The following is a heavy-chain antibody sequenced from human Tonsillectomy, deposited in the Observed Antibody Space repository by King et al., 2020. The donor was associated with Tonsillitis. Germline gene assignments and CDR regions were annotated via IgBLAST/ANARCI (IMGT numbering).Heavy chain of an antibody. CDR3: AREIDGSTYNDYRGAMDV. Sequence: VQLVESGGGVVQPGRSLRLSCAASGFTFRRFKSYWVRQPPGKGLDWVATIPYEGKSQYYANSVKGRSTIPRNNSKNAPYLQMSSLRPEDTAVYYCAREIDGSTYNDYRGAMDVWGQGTTVTVSS. CDR1: GFTFRRFK. D-gene: IGHD4-11*01. J-gene: IGHJ6*02. V-gene: IGHV3-30*04. CDR2: IPYEGKSQ.